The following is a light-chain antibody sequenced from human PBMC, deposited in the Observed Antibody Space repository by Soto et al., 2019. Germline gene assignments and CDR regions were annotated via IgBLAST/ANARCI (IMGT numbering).Light chain of an antibody. V-gene: IGLV1-44*01. CDR3: AAWDDSQNGPV. CDR2: STN. J-gene: IGLJ3*02. Sequence: QSVLTQPASVSGTPGQRVTISCSGGSSNIGTSTVNWYHQVPGRAPKLLIYSTNQRPSGVPERFSGSTSGTSASLVINGLQSEDEGVFLCAAWDDSQNGPVFGGGTKLTVL. CDR1: SSNIGTST.